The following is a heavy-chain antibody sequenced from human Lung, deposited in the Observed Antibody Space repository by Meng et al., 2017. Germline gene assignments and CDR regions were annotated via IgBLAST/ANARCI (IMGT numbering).Heavy chain of an antibody. J-gene: IGHJ4*02. V-gene: IGHV4-4*02. CDR2: IFHSGST. CDR3: ARFDISSSGRGDY. CDR1: GGSITSSTW. D-gene: IGHD1-26*01. Sequence: QVQLQESGPGPVQPSGTPSLTCAVSGGSITSSTWLSWVRQTPGKGLEWFGEIFHSGSTNYNPPLESRVTISVDKSKNQFSLKVYSVTAADTATYYCARFDISSSGRGDYWGQGILVTVSS.